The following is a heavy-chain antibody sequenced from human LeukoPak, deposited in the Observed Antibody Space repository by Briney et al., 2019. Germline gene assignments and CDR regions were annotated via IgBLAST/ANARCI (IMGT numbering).Heavy chain of an antibody. V-gene: IGHV3-74*01. CDR1: GFIFSSYA. CDR3: TRGQVADYYYYYMDV. Sequence: GGSLRLSCAASGFIFSSYAMTWVRQAPGTGLVWVSRINTDGTKILYADSVKGRFIISRDNAKNTLYLQMNTLRTDDTAVYYCTRGQVADYYYYYMDVWGKGTTVTVSS. CDR2: INTDGTKI. J-gene: IGHJ6*03.